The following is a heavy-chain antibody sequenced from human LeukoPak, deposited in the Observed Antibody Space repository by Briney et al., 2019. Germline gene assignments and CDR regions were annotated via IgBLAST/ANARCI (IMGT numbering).Heavy chain of an antibody. CDR2: ISAYNGNT. V-gene: IGHV1-18*01. J-gene: IGHJ4*02. CDR3: ARDRVLRYFDWLLLGDYFDY. CDR1: GYTFTSYG. Sequence: GASVKVSCKASGYTFTSYGISWVRQAPGQGLEWMGWISAYNGNTNYAQKLQGRVTMTTDTSTSRAYMELRSLRSDDTAVYYCARDRVLRYFDWLLLGDYFDYWGQGTLVTVSS. D-gene: IGHD3-9*01.